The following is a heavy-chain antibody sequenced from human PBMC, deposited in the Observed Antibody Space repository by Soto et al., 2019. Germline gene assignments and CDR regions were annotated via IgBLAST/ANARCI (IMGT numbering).Heavy chain of an antibody. CDR2: INPNSGGT. CDR3: ARGEVVVASTHFDY. D-gene: IGHD2-15*01. Sequence: QVQLVQSGAEVKKPGASVKVSCKASGYTFTGYYMHWVRQAPGQGLEWMGWINPNSGGTNYEQKFQGRVTMTRDTSISTAYMELSRLRSDDTAVYYCARGEVVVASTHFDYWGQGTLVTVSS. CDR1: GYTFTGYY. V-gene: IGHV1-2*02. J-gene: IGHJ4*02.